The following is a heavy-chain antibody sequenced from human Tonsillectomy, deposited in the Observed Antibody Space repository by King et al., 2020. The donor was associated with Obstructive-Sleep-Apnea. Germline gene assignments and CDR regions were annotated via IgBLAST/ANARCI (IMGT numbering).Heavy chain of an antibody. J-gene: IGHJ6*02. D-gene: IGHD1-14*01. CDR1: GGSFNGYY. Sequence: VQLQQWGAGLLKPSETLSLTCAVYGGSFNGYYWSWVRPPPGEGLEWIGEINHSGSTNYNPSLKSRVTISVDTSKNQFSLKLSSVTAADTAVYYCARGRGLRNLDKYFYYGMDVWGQGTTVTVSS. CDR3: ARGRGLRNLDKYFYYGMDV. V-gene: IGHV4-34*01. CDR2: INHSGST.